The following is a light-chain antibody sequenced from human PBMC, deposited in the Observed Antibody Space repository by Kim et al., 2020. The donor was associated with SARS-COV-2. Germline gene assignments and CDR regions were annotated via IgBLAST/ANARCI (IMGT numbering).Light chain of an antibody. Sequence: VMVQSPLSLPVTPGEPASISCRSSQSLLHSNGYNYLDWYLQKPGQSPQLLIYLGSNRASGVPDRFSGSGSGTDFTLKISRVEAEDVGVYYCMQALQTPYTFGQGTKLEI. CDR2: LGS. J-gene: IGKJ2*01. CDR3: MQALQTPYT. CDR1: QSLLHSNGYNY. V-gene: IGKV2-28*01.